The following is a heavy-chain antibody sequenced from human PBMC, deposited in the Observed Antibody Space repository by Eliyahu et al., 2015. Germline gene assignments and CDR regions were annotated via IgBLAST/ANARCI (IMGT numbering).Heavy chain of an antibody. Sequence: EVQLVQSGAEVKRPGESLKISCKGYGFTFTNYWIGWVRQMPGKGPEWLGIIYPGDSETRYSPSFEGQVTISADKSISTAYLQWSSLKASDTAMYYCAFSRAGMGYYYGMDVWGQGTTVTVSS. D-gene: IGHD2/OR15-2a*01. CDR3: AFSRAGMGYYYGMDV. CDR1: GFTFTNYW. CDR2: IYPGDSET. V-gene: IGHV5-51*01. J-gene: IGHJ6*02.